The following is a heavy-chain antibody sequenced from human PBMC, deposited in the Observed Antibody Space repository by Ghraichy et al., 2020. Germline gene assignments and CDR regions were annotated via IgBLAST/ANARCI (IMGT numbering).Heavy chain of an antibody. CDR3: APRIYENFDY. J-gene: IGHJ4*02. Sequence: GESLRLSCAASGFTFGTYAMSWVRQAPGKGLEWVSAISGGGDTTYYADSVKGRFTISRDNSKNTLYLQMNSLRAEDTAVYYCAPRIYENFDYWGQGTLVTVSS. CDR2: ISGGGDTT. CDR1: GFTFGTYA. D-gene: IGHD2/OR15-2a*01. V-gene: IGHV3-23*01.